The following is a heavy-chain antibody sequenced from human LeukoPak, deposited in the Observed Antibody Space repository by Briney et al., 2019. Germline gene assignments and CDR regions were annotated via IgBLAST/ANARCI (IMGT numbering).Heavy chain of an antibody. D-gene: IGHD6-6*01. J-gene: IGHJ5*02. CDR3: ARARKYSSSSGWFDP. Sequence: GASVKVSCKASGYTFTSYGISWVRQAPGQGLEWMGWISAYNGNTNYAQKLQGRVTMTTDTSTSTAYMELRSLRSDDTAVYYCARARKYSSSSGWFDPWGQGTLVTVSS. V-gene: IGHV1-18*01. CDR1: GYTFTSYG. CDR2: ISAYNGNT.